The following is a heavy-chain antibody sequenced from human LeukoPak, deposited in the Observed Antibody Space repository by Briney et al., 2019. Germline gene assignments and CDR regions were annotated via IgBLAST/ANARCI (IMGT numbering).Heavy chain of an antibody. CDR1: GYSFTSYW. Sequence: GESLKISCKGSGYSFTSYWIGLVRPMPGKSLGLVGIIYPGYSDTRYSPSFQGQVTISADKSISTAYLQWSSLKASDTAMYYCARHGRNMMGATDHYYYGIDVWGQGTTVTVSS. CDR2: IYPGYSDT. CDR3: ARHGRNMMGATDHYYYGIDV. D-gene: IGHD1-26*01. V-gene: IGHV5-51*01. J-gene: IGHJ6*02.